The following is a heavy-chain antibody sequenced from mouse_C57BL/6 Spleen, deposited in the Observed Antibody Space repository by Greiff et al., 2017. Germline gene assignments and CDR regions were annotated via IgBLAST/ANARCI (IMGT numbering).Heavy chain of an antibody. J-gene: IGHJ4*01. CDR3: ARDGYGYAMDY. D-gene: IGHD2-2*01. Sequence: EVQLQESGPGLVKPSQSLSLTCSVTGYSITSGYYWNWIRQFPGNKLEWMGYISYDGSNNYNPSLKNRISITRDTSKNQFFLKLNSVTTEDTATYYGARDGYGYAMDYWGQGTSVTVSS. CDR1: GYSITSGYY. CDR2: ISYDGSN. V-gene: IGHV3-6*01.